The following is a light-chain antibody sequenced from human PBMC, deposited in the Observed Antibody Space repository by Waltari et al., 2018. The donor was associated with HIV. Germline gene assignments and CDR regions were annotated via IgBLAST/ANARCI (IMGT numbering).Light chain of an antibody. CDR1: SSDIGSFDF. J-gene: IGLJ1*01. CDR3: CSYAGTYTYV. CDR2: EVS. Sequence: QSALTQPRSVSGSPGQSVTISCTGTSSDIGSFDFVSWYQPYPGKAPKVIIYEVSQRPSGVPDRFTASKSGITASLTISGLQDEDEADYYCCSYAGTYTYVFGTGTTVTVL. V-gene: IGLV2-11*01.